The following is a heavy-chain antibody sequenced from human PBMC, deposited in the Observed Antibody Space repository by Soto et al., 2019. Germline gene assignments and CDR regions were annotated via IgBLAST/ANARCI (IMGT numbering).Heavy chain of an antibody. D-gene: IGHD2-2*01. V-gene: IGHV4-31*03. J-gene: IGHJ6*02. CDR2: IYYSGST. Sequence: QTLSLTCTVSGGSISSGGYYWSWIRQHPGKGLEWIGYIYYSGSTYYNPSLKSRVTISVDTSKNQFSLKLSSVTAADTAVYYCARDILVPAALGYYYYYGMDVWGQGTTVTVSS. CDR1: GGSISSGGYY. CDR3: ARDILVPAALGYYYYYGMDV.